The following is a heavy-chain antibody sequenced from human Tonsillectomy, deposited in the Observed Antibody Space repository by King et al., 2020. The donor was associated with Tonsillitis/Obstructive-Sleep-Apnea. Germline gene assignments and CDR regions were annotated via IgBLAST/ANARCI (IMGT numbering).Heavy chain of an antibody. V-gene: IGHV3-23*04. Sequence: VQLVESGGGLVQPGGSLRLSCAASGFTFSSYAMSWVRQSPGKGLEWVSAISGSGGNTYYAGSVQGRFTISRDNSKNTLYLQMNSLRAEATAVYYCAKTGREYCMRTRCYADYWGQGTLVTVSS. CDR2: ISGSGGNT. CDR3: AKTGREYCMRTRCYADY. CDR1: GFTFSSYA. J-gene: IGHJ4*02. D-gene: IGHD2-2*01.